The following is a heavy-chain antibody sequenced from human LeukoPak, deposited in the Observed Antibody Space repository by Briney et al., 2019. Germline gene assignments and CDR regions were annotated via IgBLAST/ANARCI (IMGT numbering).Heavy chain of an antibody. CDR2: ISAYNGNT. CDR1: GYTFTSYG. D-gene: IGHD1-1*01. J-gene: IGHJ3*02. V-gene: IGHV1-18*01. Sequence: GPVKVSCKASGYTFTSYGISWVRQAPGQGREWMGWISAYNGNTNYAQKHQGRVTMTTDTSTSTAYMALRSLRSDDTAVYYCARVSGPRALWKGAGAFDTWGQGTMVTVSS. CDR3: ARVSGPRALWKGAGAFDT.